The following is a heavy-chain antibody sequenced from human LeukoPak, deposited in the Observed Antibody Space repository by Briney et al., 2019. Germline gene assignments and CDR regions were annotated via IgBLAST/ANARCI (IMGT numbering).Heavy chain of an antibody. J-gene: IGHJ3*02. CDR1: GYTFTSYG. CDR3: ARVPIGWYDIRNDAFDI. D-gene: IGHD6-19*01. CDR2: ISAYNGNT. Sequence: GASVKVSCKASGYTFTSYGISWVRQAPGQGLEWMGWISAYNGNTNYAQKLQGRVTMTTDTSTSTAYMELRSLRSDDAAVYYCARVPIGWYDIRNDAFDIWGQGTMVTVSS. V-gene: IGHV1-18*01.